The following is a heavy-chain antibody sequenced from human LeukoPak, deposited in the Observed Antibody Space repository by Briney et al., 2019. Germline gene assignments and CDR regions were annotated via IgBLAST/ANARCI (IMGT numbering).Heavy chain of an antibody. D-gene: IGHD2-2*01. J-gene: IGHJ6*03. CDR2: ISGSGGST. Sequence: GSLRLSCAASGFTFSSYAMSWVRQAPGKGLEWVSAISGSGGSTYYADSVRGQFTVSRDNSKNTLYLQMNSLRAEDTAVYYCTTASHIVVVPAARVRYYMDVWGKGTTVTVSS. CDR1: GFTFSSYA. V-gene: IGHV3-23*01. CDR3: TTASHIVVVPAARVRYYMDV.